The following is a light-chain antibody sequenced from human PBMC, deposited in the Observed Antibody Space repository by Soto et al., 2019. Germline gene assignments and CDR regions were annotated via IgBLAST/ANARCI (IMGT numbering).Light chain of an antibody. J-gene: IGLJ1*01. CDR2: DVN. Sequence: QSALTQPPSGSGSPGQSVAISCTGTASDIGGYTFVSWYQQHPGKAPKLLIYDVNKRPSGVPDRFSGSKSGNTASLTVSGLQAEDEADYYCSAHGGTNPYVFGTGTKVTVL. CDR3: SAHGGTNPYV. CDR1: ASDIGGYTF. V-gene: IGLV2-8*01.